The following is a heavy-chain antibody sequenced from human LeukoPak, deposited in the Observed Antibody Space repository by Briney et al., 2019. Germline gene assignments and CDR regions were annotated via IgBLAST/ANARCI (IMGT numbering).Heavy chain of an antibody. Sequence: SETLSLTCTVSGGSISSYYWSWIWQPPGKGLEWIGYIYYSGSTNYNPSLKSRVTISVDTSKNQFSLKLSSVTAADTAVYYCARGIQGYYYGMDVWGQGTTVTVSS. J-gene: IGHJ6*02. CDR1: GGSISSYY. CDR3: ARGIQGYYYGMDV. V-gene: IGHV4-59*08. CDR2: IYYSGST.